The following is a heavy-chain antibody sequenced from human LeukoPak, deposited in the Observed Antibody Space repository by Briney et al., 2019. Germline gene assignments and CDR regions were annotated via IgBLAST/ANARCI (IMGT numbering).Heavy chain of an antibody. CDR3: ARDHAAAGFWYYFDE. J-gene: IGHJ4*02. CDR2: ISSSGSTI. D-gene: IGHD6-13*01. Sequence: GGSLRLSCAASGFTFSSYEMNWARQAPGKGLEWVSYISSSGSTIYYADSVKGRFTISRDNSKNTLYLQMGSLRAEDMAVYYWARDHAAAGFWYYFDEWGQGSLVTVSS. V-gene: IGHV3-48*03. CDR1: GFTFSSYE.